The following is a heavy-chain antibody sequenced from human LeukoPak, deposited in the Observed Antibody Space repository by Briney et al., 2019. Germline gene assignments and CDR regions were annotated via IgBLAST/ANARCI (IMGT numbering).Heavy chain of an antibody. CDR3: ARERLSSGYFDY. V-gene: IGHV4-30-2*01. J-gene: IGHJ4*02. Sequence: PSETLSLTCAVSGGSISSGGYSWSWIRQPPGKGLEWIGYIYHSGSTYYNPSLKSRVTISVDRSKNQFSLKLSSVTAADTAVYYCARERLSSGYFDYWGQGTLVTVSS. D-gene: IGHD3-22*01. CDR1: GGSISSGGYS. CDR2: IYHSGST.